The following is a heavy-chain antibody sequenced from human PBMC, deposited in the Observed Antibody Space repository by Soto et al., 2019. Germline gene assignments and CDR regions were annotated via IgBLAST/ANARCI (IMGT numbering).Heavy chain of an antibody. CDR2: TYSGGDT. J-gene: IGHJ4*02. V-gene: IGHV3-66*01. CDR1: GVTVGNNY. D-gene: IGHD3-10*01. CDR3: ARNVPGTALGY. Sequence: EVRLVESGGGLVQPGGSLRLSCPASGVTVGNNYMSGVRQAPCKGLDCVSVTYSGGDTRYADSVKGRFTMSRDSTKNTVYLQMDSLRAEETAVYFCARNVPGTALGYWGQGSLVPVSS.